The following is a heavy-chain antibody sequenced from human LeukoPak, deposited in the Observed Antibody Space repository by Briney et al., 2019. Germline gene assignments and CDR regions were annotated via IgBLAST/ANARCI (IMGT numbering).Heavy chain of an antibody. CDR1: AGSITSHDYY. CDR2: THNSGST. J-gene: IGHJ5*02. CDR3: AREGHDFWSGSRGWFDP. V-gene: IGHV4-30-4*01. D-gene: IGHD3-3*01. Sequence: KASETLSLTCTVSAGSITSHDYYWSWIRQAPGKGLERIGYTHNSGSTFYNPSLKSRFTISVDTSKNQFSLKVRSVTATDTAVYYCAREGHDFWSGSRGWFDPWGPGTLVTVSS.